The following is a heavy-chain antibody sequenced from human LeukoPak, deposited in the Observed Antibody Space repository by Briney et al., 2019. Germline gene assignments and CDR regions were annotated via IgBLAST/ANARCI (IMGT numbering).Heavy chain of an antibody. Sequence: GASVAVSCKASGYTFSNHYIHWVRHAPRQGLEWMGRINPNTADTNYAQKFQGRVTLTGDTSIGTAYMELSSLRSDDTAVYYCARGDTVATTGVVYYHFFMDVWGTGTTVTVSS. CDR3: ARGDTVATTGVVYYHFFMDV. CDR2: INPNTADT. D-gene: IGHD5-12*01. V-gene: IGHV1-2*06. CDR1: GYTFSNHY. J-gene: IGHJ6*03.